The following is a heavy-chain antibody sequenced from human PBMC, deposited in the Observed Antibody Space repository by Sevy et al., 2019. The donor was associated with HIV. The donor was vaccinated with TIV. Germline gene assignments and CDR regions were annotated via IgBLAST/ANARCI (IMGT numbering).Heavy chain of an antibody. D-gene: IGHD3-22*01. J-gene: IGHJ4*02. CDR3: AGPLNYYDSSGFDY. CDR1: GFTFNYYS. V-gene: IGHV3-21*01. CDR2: ISSGSSYI. Sequence: GGSLRLSCAASGFTFNYYSMNWVRQAPGKGLEWVSSISSGSSYIKYADSVKGRFTIARDNAKNSLFLQMNSLRDEDTAVYYCAGPLNYYDSSGFDYWGQGTLVTVSS.